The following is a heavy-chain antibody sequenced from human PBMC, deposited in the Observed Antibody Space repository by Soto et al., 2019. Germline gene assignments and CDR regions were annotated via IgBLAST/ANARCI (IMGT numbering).Heavy chain of an antibody. CDR1: GFTFSDHY. D-gene: IGHD6-25*01. Sequence: GGSVRLSCAASGFTFSDHYMTWIRQAPGKGPEWLSYISGGGDIISYADSVKGRFIISRDNAKRSLYLQMNSLTVEDTAVYYCSRDPRLADYWGQGTLVTVSS. CDR3: SRDPRLADY. V-gene: IGHV3-11*01. CDR2: ISGGGDII. J-gene: IGHJ4*02.